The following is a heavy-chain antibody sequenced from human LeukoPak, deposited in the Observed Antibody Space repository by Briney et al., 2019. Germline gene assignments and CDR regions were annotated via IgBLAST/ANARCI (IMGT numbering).Heavy chain of an antibody. CDR2: IYYSGST. V-gene: IGHV4-61*01. CDR3: ARVTGYGPGY. CDR1: GGSVSSGSHY. Sequence: SETLSLTCTVSGGSVSSGSHYWSWIRQPPGKGLEWIGYIYYSGSTNYNPSLKSRVTISVDTSKNQFSLKLSSVTAADTAVYYCARVTGYGPGYWGQGTLVTVSS. D-gene: IGHD5-18*01. J-gene: IGHJ4*02.